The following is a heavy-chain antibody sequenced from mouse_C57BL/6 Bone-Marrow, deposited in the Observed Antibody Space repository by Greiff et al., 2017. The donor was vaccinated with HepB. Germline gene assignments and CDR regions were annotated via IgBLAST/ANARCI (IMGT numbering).Heavy chain of an antibody. CDR2: IYPGGGYT. CDR3: ARNCYYAMDY. CDR1: GYTFTTYW. J-gene: IGHJ4*01. Sequence: QVQLQQSGAELVRPGTSVKMSCKASGYTFTTYWIGWAKQRPGHGLEWIGDIYPGGGYTNYNEKFKDKATLTADKSSSTAYMQFSSLTSEDSAIYYCARNCYYAMDYWCQGTSATVSS. D-gene: IGHD4-1*01. V-gene: IGHV1-63*01.